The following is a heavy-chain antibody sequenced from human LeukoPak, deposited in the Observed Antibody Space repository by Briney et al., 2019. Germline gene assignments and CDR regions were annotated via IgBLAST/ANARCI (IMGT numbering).Heavy chain of an antibody. V-gene: IGHV4-4*07. CDR2: IYTSGST. D-gene: IGHD6-13*01. Sequence: TSETLSLTCTVSGGSISSYYWSWIRQPAGQGLEWIGRIYTSGSTNYNPSLKSRVTMSVDTSKNQFSLKLSSVTAADTAVYYCARDTLFVSGYSSSWYGMDVWGQGTTVTVSS. CDR3: ARDTLFVSGYSSSWYGMDV. J-gene: IGHJ6*02. CDR1: GGSISSYY.